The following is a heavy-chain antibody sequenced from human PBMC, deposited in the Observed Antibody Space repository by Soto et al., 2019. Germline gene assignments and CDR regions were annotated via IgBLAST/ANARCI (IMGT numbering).Heavy chain of an antibody. CDR2: ISWNSGNL. V-gene: IGHV3-9*01. D-gene: IGHD4-17*01. Sequence: EVQLVESGGGLVQPGRSLRLSCAASGFTFDDYAMHWVRQPPGKGLEWVSSISWNSGNLGYADSVKGRFTISRDNAKNSLYLQMNSLRGEDTALYYCAKGASTTVFAFNDYWGQGTLVTVSS. CDR1: GFTFDDYA. J-gene: IGHJ4*02. CDR3: AKGASTTVFAFNDY.